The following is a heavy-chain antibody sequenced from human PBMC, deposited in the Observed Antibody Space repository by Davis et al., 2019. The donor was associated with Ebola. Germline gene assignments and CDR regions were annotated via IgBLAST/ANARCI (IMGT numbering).Heavy chain of an antibody. CDR2: ISAYNGNT. V-gene: IGHV1-18*01. D-gene: IGHD5-24*01. CDR1: GYTFTSYG. CDR3: ARGTRRWLQLGGEFDY. Sequence: ASVKVSCKASGYTFTSYGISWVRQAPGQGLEWMGWISAYNGNTNYAQKLQGRVTMTTDTSTSTAYMELRSLRSDDTAVYYCARGTRRWLQLGGEFDYWGQGTLVTVSS. J-gene: IGHJ4*02.